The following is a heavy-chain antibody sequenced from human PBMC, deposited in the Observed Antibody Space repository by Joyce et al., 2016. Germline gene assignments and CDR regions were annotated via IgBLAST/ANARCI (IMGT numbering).Heavy chain of an antibody. CDR2: IIPIFDRA. CDR1: GGTFSSYV. J-gene: IGHJ3*01. Sequence: QAHLVQSGAEVKKPGSAVKVSCKASGGTFSSYVFNWVRQAHGQGLEWIGGIIPIFDRAHFAQKFKGRVTITADKSTSTVYMELTSLRSEDTAIYYCARGAEEVVVITTGAFDFWGQGTVVTVSS. D-gene: IGHD3-22*01. CDR3: ARGAEEVVVITTGAFDF. V-gene: IGHV1-69*06.